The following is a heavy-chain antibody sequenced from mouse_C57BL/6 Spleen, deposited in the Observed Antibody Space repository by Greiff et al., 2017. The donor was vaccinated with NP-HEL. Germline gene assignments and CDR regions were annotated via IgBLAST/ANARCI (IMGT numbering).Heavy chain of an antibody. Sequence: QVQLQQSGAELVMPGASVKLSCKASGYTFTSYWMHWVKQRPGQGLEWIGEIDPSDSYTNYNQKFKGKSTLTVDKSSSTAYMQLSSLTSEDSAVYYCARGDGKENYFDYWGQGTTLTVSS. CDR1: GYTFTSYW. J-gene: IGHJ2*01. V-gene: IGHV1-69*01. D-gene: IGHD2-3*01. CDR2: IDPSDSYT. CDR3: ARGDGKENYFDY.